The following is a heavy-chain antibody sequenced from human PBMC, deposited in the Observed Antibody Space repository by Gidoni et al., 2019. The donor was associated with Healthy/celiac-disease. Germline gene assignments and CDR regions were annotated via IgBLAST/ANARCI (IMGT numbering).Heavy chain of an antibody. CDR1: GGSISSSSYY. D-gene: IGHD3-3*01. CDR2: IYYSGST. J-gene: IGHJ4*02. Sequence: QLQLQASGPGLVKPSETLSLTRTVSGGSISSSSYYWGSIRQPPGKGLEWIGSIYYSGSTYYNPSLKSRVTISVDTSKNQFSLKLSSVTAADTAVYYCARTFWSGYRYWGQGTLVTVSS. CDR3: ARTFWSGYRY. V-gene: IGHV4-39*07.